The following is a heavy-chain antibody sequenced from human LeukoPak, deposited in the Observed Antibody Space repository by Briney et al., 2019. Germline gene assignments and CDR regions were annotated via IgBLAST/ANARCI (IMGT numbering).Heavy chain of an antibody. D-gene: IGHD5-12*01. CDR1: GFTFDDYA. J-gene: IGHJ3*02. CDR3: AKDISVDIVATSAFGI. CDR2: ISWNSGSI. Sequence: GRSLRLSCAASGFTFDDYAMHWVRQAPGKGLEWVSGISWNSGSIGYADSVKGRFTISRDNAKNSLYLQMNSLRAEDTALYYCAKDISVDIVATSAFGIWGQGTMVTVSS. V-gene: IGHV3-9*01.